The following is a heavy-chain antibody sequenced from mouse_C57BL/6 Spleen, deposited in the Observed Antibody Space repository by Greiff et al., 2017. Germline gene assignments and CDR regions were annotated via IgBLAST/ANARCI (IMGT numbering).Heavy chain of an antibody. D-gene: IGHD3-2*02. CDR1: GYAFSSSW. Sequence: QVQLQQSGPELVKPGASVKISCKASGYAFSSSWMNWVKQRPGKGLEWIGRIYPGDGDTNYNGKFKGKATLTADKSSSTAYMQLSSLTSEDSAVYFCARKTYSSGYAMDYWGQGTSVTVSS. V-gene: IGHV1-82*01. J-gene: IGHJ4*01. CDR3: ARKTYSSGYAMDY. CDR2: IYPGDGDT.